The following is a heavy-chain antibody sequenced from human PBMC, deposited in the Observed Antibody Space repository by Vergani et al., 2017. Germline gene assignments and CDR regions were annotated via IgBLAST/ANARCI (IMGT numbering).Heavy chain of an antibody. CDR2: ISAYNGNT. J-gene: IGHJ6*02. D-gene: IGHD2-2*01. CDR3: AREGYCSGTSCLTRNYYYYSGMDV. Sequence: QVQLVQSGAEVKKPGASVKVSCKASGYTFTSYGISWVRQAPGQGLEWMGWISAYNGNTNYEQKLQGRVTMTTETSTSTAYMELRSLICDDTAVYYCAREGYCSGTSCLTRNYYYYSGMDVWGQGTTVTVSS. CDR1: GYTFTSYG. V-gene: IGHV1-18*01.